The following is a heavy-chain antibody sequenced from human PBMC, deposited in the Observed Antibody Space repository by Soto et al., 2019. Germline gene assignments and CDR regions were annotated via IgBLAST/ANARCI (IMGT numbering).Heavy chain of an antibody. V-gene: IGHV4-34*01. CDR1: GGSFSGYY. CDR3: ARGVLHMTTVTTFDY. Sequence: QVQLQQWGAGLLKPSETLSLTCAVYGGSFSGYYWSWIRQPPGQGLEWIGEINHSGSTNYNPSLKSRVTISVDTSKNQFSLKLSSVTAADTAVYYCARGVLHMTTVTTFDYWGQGTLVTVSS. CDR2: INHSGST. D-gene: IGHD4-4*01. J-gene: IGHJ4*02.